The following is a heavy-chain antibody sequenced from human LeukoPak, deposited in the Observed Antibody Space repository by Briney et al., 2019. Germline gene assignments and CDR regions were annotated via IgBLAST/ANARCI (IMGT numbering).Heavy chain of an antibody. CDR1: GFTFSSYA. V-gene: IGHV3-30-3*01. D-gene: IGHD4-17*01. CDR3: ARETTYDY. Sequence: GRSLRLSCAASGFTFSSYAMHWVRQAPGKGLEWVAVISYDGSNKYYADSVKGRFTISRDNSKNTLCLQMNSLRVEDTAVYYCARETTYDYWGQGTLVTVSS. J-gene: IGHJ4*02. CDR2: ISYDGSNK.